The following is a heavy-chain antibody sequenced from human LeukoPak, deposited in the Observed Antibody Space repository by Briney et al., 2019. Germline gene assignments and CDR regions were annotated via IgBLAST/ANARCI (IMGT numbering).Heavy chain of an antibody. CDR3: ATSLLYYYGSGSYSLEYFQH. Sequence: SETLSLTCAVYGGSFSGYYWSWIRQPPGKGLEWIGEINHSGSTNYNPSLKSRVTISVATSKNQFSLKLSSVTAADTAVYYCATSLLYYYGSGSYSLEYFQHWGQGTLVTVSS. J-gene: IGHJ1*01. CDR1: GGSFSGYY. V-gene: IGHV4-34*01. D-gene: IGHD3-10*01. CDR2: INHSGST.